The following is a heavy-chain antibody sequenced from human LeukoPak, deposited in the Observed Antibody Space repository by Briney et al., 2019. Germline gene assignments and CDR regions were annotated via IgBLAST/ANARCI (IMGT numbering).Heavy chain of an antibody. CDR3: ARAQEYCGGDCYSEL. CDR2: MNPNSGNS. Sequence: ASLKLSCKASGYTLTSYDINWVRQATGQGLEWMGWMNPNSGNSGCAQKFQRSVNMTRNTSISTAYMELSSLRSEDTAVYYCARAQEYCGGDCYSELWGQGTLVTVSS. V-gene: IGHV1-8*01. J-gene: IGHJ4*02. CDR1: GYTLTSYD. D-gene: IGHD2-21*02.